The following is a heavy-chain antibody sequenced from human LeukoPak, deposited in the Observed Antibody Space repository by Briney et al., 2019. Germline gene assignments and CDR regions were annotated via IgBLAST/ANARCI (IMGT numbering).Heavy chain of an antibody. D-gene: IGHD6-13*01. CDR1: GRLFSSYG. Sequence: ASVKVSCKASGRLFSSYGIAWVRQAPGEGLEWLGWISNFDGDTKVAENLQGRVTLTTDTSTSTAYMELRSLKSDDTAVYYCVRARGCSNCLLTDGFDSWGQGTKVIVSS. J-gene: IGHJ3*01. V-gene: IGHV1-18*01. CDR3: VRARGCSNCLLTDGFDS. CDR2: ISNFDGDT.